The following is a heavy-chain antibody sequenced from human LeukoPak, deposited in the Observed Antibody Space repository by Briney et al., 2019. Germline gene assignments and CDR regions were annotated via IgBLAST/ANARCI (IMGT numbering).Heavy chain of an antibody. Sequence: PGRSLRLSRAASGFTFSSYGMHWVRQAPGKGLEWVAVISYDGSNKYYADSVKGRFTISRDNSKNTLYLQMDSLRAEDTAVYYCAKDANNPDMIFSSGYYFSSWGQGTLVTVSS. CDR1: GFTFSSYG. J-gene: IGHJ4*02. CDR3: AKDANNPDMIFSSGYYFSS. CDR2: ISYDGSNK. V-gene: IGHV3-30*18. D-gene: IGHD3-22*01.